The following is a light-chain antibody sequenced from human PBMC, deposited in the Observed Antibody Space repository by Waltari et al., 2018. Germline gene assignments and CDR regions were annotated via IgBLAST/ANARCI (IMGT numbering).Light chain of an antibody. J-gene: IGKJ4*01. Sequence: DIQMTQSPSSLSASVGDRVTITCRASQSISRFLNWYQQKPGKNPKLLIYAASNLQGGVPSRFSGSGSGTDFTLTISSLQPEDFAAYYCQQTYSTPLTFGGGTKVEIK. CDR3: QQTYSTPLT. CDR2: AAS. CDR1: QSISRF. V-gene: IGKV1-39*01.